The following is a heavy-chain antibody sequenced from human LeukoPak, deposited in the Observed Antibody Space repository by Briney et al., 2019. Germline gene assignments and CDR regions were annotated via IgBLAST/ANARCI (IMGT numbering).Heavy chain of an antibody. CDR3: ARVSGGVFEY. D-gene: IGHD2-8*02. CDR2: TYYRSKWSN. J-gene: IGHJ4*02. CDR1: GDSVSSNRVT. Sequence: SQTLSLTCAISGDSVSSNRVTWNWIRQSPSRGLEWLGRTYYRSKWSNDYSESVKSRITISPDTSKNQFSLQLKSVTPEDTAVYYCARVSGGVFEYWGQGTLDTVSS. V-gene: IGHV6-1*01.